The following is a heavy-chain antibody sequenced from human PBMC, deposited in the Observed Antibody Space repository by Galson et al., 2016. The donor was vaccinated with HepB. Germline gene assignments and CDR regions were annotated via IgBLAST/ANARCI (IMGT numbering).Heavy chain of an antibody. J-gene: IGHJ4*02. CDR1: GFNFRSYT. Sequence: LRLSCAASGFNFRSYTMNWVRQAPGKGLEWISSISFSSTNIHYADYVKGRFTISRDNARNSLYLQMNSLRVEDTAVYYCARLGPYHFDYWGQGTLLTVSS. D-gene: IGHD1-26*01. CDR3: ARLGPYHFDY. CDR2: ISFSSTNI. V-gene: IGHV3-48*04.